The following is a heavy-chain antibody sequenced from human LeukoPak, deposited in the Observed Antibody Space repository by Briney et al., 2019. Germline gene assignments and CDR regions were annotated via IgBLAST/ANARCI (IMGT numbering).Heavy chain of an antibody. D-gene: IGHD3-22*01. Sequence: ASVKVSCKASGYTFTSYAMNWVRQAPGQGLEWMGWINANTGNPTYAQGFTGRFVFSLDTSVSTAYLQISSLKAEDTAVYYCARGRYYYDSSGPSVPDAFDIWGQGTMVTVSS. CDR3: ARGRYYYDSSGPSVPDAFDI. CDR1: GYTFTSYA. V-gene: IGHV7-4-1*02. CDR2: INANTGNP. J-gene: IGHJ3*02.